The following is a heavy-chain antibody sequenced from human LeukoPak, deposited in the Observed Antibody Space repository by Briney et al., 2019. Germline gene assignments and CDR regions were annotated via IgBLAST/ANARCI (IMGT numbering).Heavy chain of an antibody. CDR2: INHSGST. V-gene: IGHV4-34*01. CDR3: ARKGRWAFDI. Sequence: PSETLSLTCAVYGGSFSGYYWSWIRQPPGKGLEWIGEINHSGSTNYNPSLKSRVTISVDTSKNQFSLKLSSVTAADTAVYYCARKGRWAFDIWGQGTMVTVSS. D-gene: IGHD1-26*01. J-gene: IGHJ3*02. CDR1: GGSFSGYY.